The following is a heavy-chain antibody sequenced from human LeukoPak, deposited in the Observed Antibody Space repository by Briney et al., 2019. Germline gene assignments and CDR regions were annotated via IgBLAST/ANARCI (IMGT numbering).Heavy chain of an antibody. V-gene: IGHV4-39*07. J-gene: IGHJ3*02. D-gene: IGHD2-21*02. CDR2: IYYSGST. CDR3: ARDCRGRGGDCFDAFDI. CDR1: GGSISSSSYY. Sequence: SETLSLTCTVSGGSISSSSYYWGWIRQPPGKGLEWIGSIYYSGSTSYYPSLKSRVTISVDTSKNQFSLKLSSVTAADTAVYYCARDCRGRGGDCFDAFDIWGQGTMVTVSS.